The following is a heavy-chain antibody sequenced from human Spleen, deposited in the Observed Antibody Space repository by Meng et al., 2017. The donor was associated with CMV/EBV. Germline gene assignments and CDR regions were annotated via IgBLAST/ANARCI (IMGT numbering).Heavy chain of an antibody. CDR3: ARQVGLYNWFDP. D-gene: IGHD1-26*01. V-gene: IGHV4-4*02. Sequence: GSLRLSCAVSGGSISSSNWWSWVRQPPGKGLEWIGEIYHSGSTNYNPSLKSRVTISVDTSKNQFSLKLSSVTAADTAVYYCARQVGLYNWFDPWGQGTLVTVSS. J-gene: IGHJ5*02. CDR1: GGSISSSNW. CDR2: IYHSGST.